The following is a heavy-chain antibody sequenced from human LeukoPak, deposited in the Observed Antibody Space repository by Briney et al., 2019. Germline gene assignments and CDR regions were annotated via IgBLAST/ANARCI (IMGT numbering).Heavy chain of an antibody. CDR1: GFTFSSYS. J-gene: IGHJ4*02. CDR2: ISSSSSYI. D-gene: IGHD2-2*01. Sequence: GGSLRLSCAASGFTFSSYSMNWVRQAPGKGLEWVSSISSSSSYIYYADSVKGRFTISRDNAKNSLYLQMNSLRAEDTAVYYRARAVVPAAIPVSDYWGQGTLVTVSS. CDR3: ARAVVPAAIPVSDY. V-gene: IGHV3-21*01.